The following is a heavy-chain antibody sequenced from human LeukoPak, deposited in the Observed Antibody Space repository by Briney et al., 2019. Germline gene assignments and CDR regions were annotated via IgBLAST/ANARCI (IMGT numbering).Heavy chain of an antibody. Sequence: GGSLRPSCAASGFTFSSYWMSWVRQAPGKGLEWVANIKQDGSESYYVDSVKGRFTISRDSAKNSLYLLMNSLRAEDTAVYYCARGYGGYSYVDYFNYWGQGTLVTVSS. D-gene: IGHD5-18*01. CDR1: GFTFSSYW. J-gene: IGHJ4*02. V-gene: IGHV3-7*01. CDR2: IKQDGSES. CDR3: ARGYGGYSYVDYFNY.